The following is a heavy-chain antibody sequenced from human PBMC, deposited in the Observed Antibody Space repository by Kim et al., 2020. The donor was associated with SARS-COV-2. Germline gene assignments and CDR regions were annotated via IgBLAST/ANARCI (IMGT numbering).Heavy chain of an antibody. Sequence: YYADSVKGRFTISRDNSKNTLYLQMNSLRAEDTAVYYCAKLRFEGAIVDYWGQGTLVTVSS. D-gene: IGHD3-16*01. J-gene: IGHJ4*02. V-gene: IGHV3-23*01. CDR3: AKLRFEGAIVDY.